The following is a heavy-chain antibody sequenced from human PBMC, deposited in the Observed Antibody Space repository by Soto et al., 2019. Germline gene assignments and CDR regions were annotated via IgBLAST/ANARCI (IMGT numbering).Heavy chain of an antibody. J-gene: IGHJ6*03. CDR2: IKQDGSEK. V-gene: IGHV3-7*01. CDR1: GFTFSSYW. D-gene: IGHD3-10*01. CDR3: ARGPSRRRTYYYGSGSYFPERYYYYYYMDV. Sequence: GGSLRLSCSASGFTFSSYWMSWVRTAPGKGLEWVANIKQDGSEKYYVDSVKGRFTISRDNAKNSLYLQMNSLRAEDTAVYYCARGPSRRRTYYYGSGSYFPERYYYYYYMDVWGKGTTVTVSS.